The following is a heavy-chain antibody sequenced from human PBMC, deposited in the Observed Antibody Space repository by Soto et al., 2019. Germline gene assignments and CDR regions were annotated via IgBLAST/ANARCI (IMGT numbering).Heavy chain of an antibody. CDR3: ARGYSSSWYYYYGMDV. J-gene: IGHJ6*02. D-gene: IGHD6-13*01. CDR2: IYTSGST. V-gene: IGHV4-4*07. Sequence: SATLSLTCAVSDGSISSYYWSWLRPPAGKGLEWIGRIYTSGSTNYNPSLKSRVTMSVDTSKNQFSLKLSSVTAADTAVYYWARGYSSSWYYYYGMDVWGQGTTVTVSS. CDR1: DGSISSYY.